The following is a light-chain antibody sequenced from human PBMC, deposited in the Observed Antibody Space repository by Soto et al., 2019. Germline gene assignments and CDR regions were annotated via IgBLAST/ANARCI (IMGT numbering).Light chain of an antibody. Sequence: QSALTQPASVSGSPGQSITISCTGTSSDLGGYNYVSWYQQHPGKAPKLMIYEVSNRPSGVSNRFSGSKSGNTASLTISVLQAEDEADYYCNSYTSSNTLCVCGTGTKLTVL. CDR1: SSDLGGYNY. V-gene: IGLV2-14*01. CDR3: NSYTSSNTLCV. J-gene: IGLJ1*01. CDR2: EVS.